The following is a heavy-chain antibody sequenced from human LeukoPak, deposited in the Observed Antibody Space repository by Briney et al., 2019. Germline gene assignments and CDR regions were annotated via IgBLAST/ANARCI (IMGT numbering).Heavy chain of an antibody. D-gene: IGHD1-14*01. J-gene: IGHJ4*02. CDR1: GFTFSSYE. V-gene: IGHV3-48*03. CDR2: ISSSGSTI. Sequence: PGGSLRLSCAASGFTFSSYEMNWVRQAPGKGLEWVSYISSSGSTIYYADSVKGRFTISRDNSKNTLYLQMSSLRAEDTAVYYCVTARHPIAGNYYFDYWGQGTLVTVSS. CDR3: VTARHPIAGNYYFDY.